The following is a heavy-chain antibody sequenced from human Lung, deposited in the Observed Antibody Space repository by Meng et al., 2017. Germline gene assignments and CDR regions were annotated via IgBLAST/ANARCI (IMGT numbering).Heavy chain of an antibody. D-gene: IGHD6-25*01. CDR3: ARDEDISAAGKLFGDY. CDR2: INPKSGDT. V-gene: IGHV1-2*06. Sequence: QVQLVSSGAEVKKPGASLKVSCKPSVYNFPDYYIHWVRRAPGQGLEWMGRINPKSGDTHYAQKFQARVTMTGDTSISTAYMELSGLRSDDTAMYYCARDEDISAAGKLFGDYWGQGTLVTVSS. CDR1: VYNFPDYY. J-gene: IGHJ4*02.